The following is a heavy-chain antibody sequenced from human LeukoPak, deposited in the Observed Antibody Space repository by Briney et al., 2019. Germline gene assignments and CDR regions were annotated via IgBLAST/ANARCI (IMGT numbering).Heavy chain of an antibody. CDR3: ARAPQGYGSGSYSFDY. Sequence: SETLSLTCTVSGGSISSSSYYWGWIRQPPGKGLEWIGSIYYSGSTYYNPSLKSRVTISVDTSKNQFSLKLSSVTAADTAVYYCARAPQGYGSGSYSFDYWGQGTLVTVSS. V-gene: IGHV4-39*07. CDR1: GGSISSSSYY. J-gene: IGHJ4*02. CDR2: IYYSGST. D-gene: IGHD3-10*01.